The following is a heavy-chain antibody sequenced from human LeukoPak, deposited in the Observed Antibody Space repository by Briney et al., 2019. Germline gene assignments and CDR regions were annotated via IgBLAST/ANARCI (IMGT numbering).Heavy chain of an antibody. V-gene: IGHV1-18*01. CDR1: GYTFTNYG. D-gene: IGHD3-10*01. CDR2: VSAYNGNT. CDR3: ARDTSSITSAMDV. Sequence: ASVKVSCKASGYTFTNYGISWVRQAPGQGLEWMVWVSAYNGNTKYEQKFQGRVTMTTDTSTTTAYMELRSLRSDDTAVYYCARDTSSITSAMDVWGQGTTVTVSS. J-gene: IGHJ6*02.